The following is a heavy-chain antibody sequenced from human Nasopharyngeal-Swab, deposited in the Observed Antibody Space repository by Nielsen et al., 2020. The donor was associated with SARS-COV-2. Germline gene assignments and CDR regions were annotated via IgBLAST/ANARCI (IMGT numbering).Heavy chain of an antibody. Sequence: GVLKISCAASGFPFSSYSMNWVRQAPGKGLEWVSSISSSSSYIYYADSVKGRFTISRDNAKNSLYLQMNSLRAEDTAVYYCAREGSYGPVSYMDVWGKGTTVTVSS. CDR2: ISSSSSYI. J-gene: IGHJ6*03. CDR3: AREGSYGPVSYMDV. V-gene: IGHV3-21*01. D-gene: IGHD5-18*01. CDR1: GFPFSSYS.